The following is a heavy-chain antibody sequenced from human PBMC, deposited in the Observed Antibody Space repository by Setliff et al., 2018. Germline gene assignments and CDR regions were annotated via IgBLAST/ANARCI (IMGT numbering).Heavy chain of an antibody. Sequence: SETLSLTCTVSGGSISSSSYYWGWIRQPPGKGLEWIGSIYYSGSTYYNPSLKSRITINPDTSKNQFSLQLNSVTPEDTAVYYCARDLYSSSSGGFYYYYYYMDVWGKGTTVTVSS. J-gene: IGHJ6*03. CDR3: ARDLYSSSSGGFYYYYYYMDV. V-gene: IGHV4-39*02. D-gene: IGHD6-6*01. CDR1: GGSISSSSYY. CDR2: IYYSGST.